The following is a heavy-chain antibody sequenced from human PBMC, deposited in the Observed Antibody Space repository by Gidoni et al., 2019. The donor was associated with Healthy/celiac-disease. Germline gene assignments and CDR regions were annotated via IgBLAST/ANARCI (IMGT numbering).Heavy chain of an antibody. CDR2: ISYDGSNK. D-gene: IGHD3-16*01. Sequence: QVQLVESGGGVVQPGRSLRLSCAASGFTFSSYGMHWVRQAPGKGLGWVAVISYDGSNKYYADSVKGRFTISRDNSKKTLYLQMNSLRAEDTAVYYCAKDWALTAEYFQHWGQGTLVTVSS. CDR1: GFTFSSYG. V-gene: IGHV3-30*18. J-gene: IGHJ1*01. CDR3: AKDWALTAEYFQH.